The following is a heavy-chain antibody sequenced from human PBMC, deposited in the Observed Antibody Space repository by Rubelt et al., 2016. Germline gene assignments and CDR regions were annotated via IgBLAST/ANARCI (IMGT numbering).Heavy chain of an antibody. V-gene: IGHV1-2*02. CDR1: GYTFTGYY. J-gene: IGHJ4*02. D-gene: IGHD6-19*01. Sequence: QVQLVQSGAEVKKPGASVKVSCKASGYTFTGYYMHWVRQAPGQGLEWMGWINPNSGGTNYAQKFQGRVTMTRETAISTAYMELGRLRSDDTAVYYCARSESGIAVAGEEDYWGQGTLVTVSS. CDR3: ARSESGIAVAGEEDY. CDR2: INPNSGGT.